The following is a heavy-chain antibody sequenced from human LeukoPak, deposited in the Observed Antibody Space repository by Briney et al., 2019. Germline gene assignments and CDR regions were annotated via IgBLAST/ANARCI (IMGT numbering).Heavy chain of an antibody. CDR3: AREACGGYCRFDY. J-gene: IGHJ4*02. CDR1: GDSISNYY. D-gene: IGHD2-21*02. Sequence: SETLSLTCTVSGDSISNYYWSWIRQPPGKGLEWIGYIYCSGSTSYNPSLKSRVAISVDTSKNQFSLKLSSLTAADTAVYYCAREACGGYCRFDYWGQGTLVTVSS. V-gene: IGHV4-59*01. CDR2: IYCSGST.